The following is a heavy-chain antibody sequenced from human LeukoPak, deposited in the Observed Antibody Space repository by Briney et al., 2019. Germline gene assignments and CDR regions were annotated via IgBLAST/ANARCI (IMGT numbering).Heavy chain of an antibody. CDR3: ARGGCSSTSCYIVNWFDP. CDR1: GFTFSSYG. Sequence: PGGSLRLSCAASGFTFSSYGMHWVRQAPGKGLEWVAVIWYDGSNKYYADSVKGRFTISRDNSKNTLYLQMNSLRAEDTAVYYCARGGCSSTSCYIVNWFDPWGQGTLVTVS. J-gene: IGHJ5*02. V-gene: IGHV3-33*01. D-gene: IGHD2-2*02. CDR2: IWYDGSNK.